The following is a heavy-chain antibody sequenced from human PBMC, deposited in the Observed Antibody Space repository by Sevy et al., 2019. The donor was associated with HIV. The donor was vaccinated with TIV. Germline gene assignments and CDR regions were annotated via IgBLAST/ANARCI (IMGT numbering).Heavy chain of an antibody. CDR3: AKALNPALESMIEVILRTLKGFDV. Sequence: GGSLRLSCTASGFTFNTHAMTWVRQAPGKGLEWVSVISGPGLSTYYADSLKGRFTISRDNSKNTLYLQMNSLRVDDTATYDCAKALNPALESMIEVILRTLKGFDVWGQGTMVTVSS. CDR2: ISGPGLST. D-gene: IGHD3-22*01. J-gene: IGHJ3*01. V-gene: IGHV3-23*01. CDR1: GFTFNTHA.